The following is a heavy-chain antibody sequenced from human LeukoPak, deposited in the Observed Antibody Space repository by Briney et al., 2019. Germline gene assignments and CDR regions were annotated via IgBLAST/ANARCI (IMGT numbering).Heavy chain of an antibody. D-gene: IGHD3-10*01. CDR2: INPNSGGT. V-gene: IGHV1-2*02. J-gene: IGHJ4*02. CDR3: ARGTYGRGSSFDY. Sequence: ASVKVSCKASGYTFTSYAMNWVRQAPGQGLEWMGWINPNSGGTHYSQKFQGRVTMTRDTSLNTAYMDLSRLRSDDTAIYFCARGTYGRGSSFDYWGQGTLVTVSS. CDR1: GYTFTSYA.